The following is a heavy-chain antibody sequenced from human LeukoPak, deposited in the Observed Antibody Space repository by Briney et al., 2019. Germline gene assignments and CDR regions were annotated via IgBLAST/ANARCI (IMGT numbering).Heavy chain of an antibody. D-gene: IGHD5-24*01. CDR2: IGSSSGTI. V-gene: IGHV3-48*01. Sequence: SGGSLRLSYAASGFTFSSYTMNWVRQAPGKGLEWVSYIGSSSGTIYYADSVKGRFTISRDNSKNTLYLQMNSLRAEDTAVYYCAKTELWLQLGYWGQGTLVTVSS. CDR1: GFTFSSYT. CDR3: AKTELWLQLGY. J-gene: IGHJ4*02.